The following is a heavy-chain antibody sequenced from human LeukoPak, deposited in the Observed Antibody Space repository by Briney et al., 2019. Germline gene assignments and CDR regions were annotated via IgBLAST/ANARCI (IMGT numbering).Heavy chain of an antibody. V-gene: IGHV4-30-2*01. CDR1: GGSISSGGYS. Sequence: PSETLSLTCAVSGGSISSGGYSWSWIRQPPGKGLEWIGYIYHSGSTYYNPSLKSRVTISVDRSKNQFSLKLSSVTAADTAVYYCARHIGGGIEDMDVWGRGTKVTVSS. CDR3: ARHIGGGIEDMDV. J-gene: IGHJ6*03. CDR2: IYHSGST. D-gene: IGHD3-16*02.